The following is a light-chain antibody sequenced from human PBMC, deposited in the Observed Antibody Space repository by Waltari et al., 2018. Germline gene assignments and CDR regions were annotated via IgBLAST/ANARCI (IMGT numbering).Light chain of an antibody. CDR2: EDS. CDR3: YSTDSSGHDRV. Sequence: SYELTQPPSVSVSPGQTARITCSGYALPKKYAYWYQQKSGQAPVLVIYEDSKRPSGIPERFSGSSSGTTATLTISGAQVEDEADYYCYSTDSSGHDRVFGGGTKLTVL. CDR1: ALPKKY. J-gene: IGLJ3*02. V-gene: IGLV3-10*01.